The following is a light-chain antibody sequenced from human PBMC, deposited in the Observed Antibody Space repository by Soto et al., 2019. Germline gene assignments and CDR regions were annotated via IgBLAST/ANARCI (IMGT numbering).Light chain of an antibody. CDR1: EGVTNW. V-gene: IGKV1-5*03. CDR3: QQYYAYPGT. CDR2: ETS. Sequence: DIQMTQSPSTLSASVGDRVTITCRAIEGVTNWLAWYQQKSGKAPRLLMYETSSLQNGVPARFSGSGSGTDFTLTISGLQPDDFATYYCQQYYAYPGTFGQGTTVEI. J-gene: IGKJ1*01.